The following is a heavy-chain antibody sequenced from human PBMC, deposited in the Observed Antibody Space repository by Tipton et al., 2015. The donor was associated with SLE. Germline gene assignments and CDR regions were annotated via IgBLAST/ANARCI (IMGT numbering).Heavy chain of an antibody. CDR2: IYYSGST. V-gene: IGHV4-39*01. D-gene: IGHD6-6*01. J-gene: IGHJ2*01. CDR3: APSIAARPRDWYFDL. Sequence: TLSLTCTVSGGSISSSSYYWGWIRQPPGKGLEWIGSIYYSGSTYYNPSLKSRVTISVDTSKNLFSLKLSSVTAADTAVYYCAPSIAARPRDWYFDLWGRGPLVTVSS. CDR1: GGSISSSSYY.